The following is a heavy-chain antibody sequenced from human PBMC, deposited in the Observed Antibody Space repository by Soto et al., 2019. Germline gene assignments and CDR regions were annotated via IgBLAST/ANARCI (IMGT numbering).Heavy chain of an antibody. D-gene: IGHD2-15*01. CDR1: GYTFTSYG. CDR2: ISAYNGNT. V-gene: IGHV1-18*01. J-gene: IGHJ5*02. CDR3: ARVMGSVVVVAATWWFDP. Sequence: GASVKVSCKASGYTFTSYGISWVRQAPGQGLEWMGWISAYNGNTNYAQKLQGRVTMTTDTSTSTAYMELRSLRSDDTAVYYCARVMGSVVVVAATWWFDPWGQGTLVTVSS.